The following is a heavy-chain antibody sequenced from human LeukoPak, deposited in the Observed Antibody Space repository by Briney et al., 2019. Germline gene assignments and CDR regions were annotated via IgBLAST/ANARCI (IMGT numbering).Heavy chain of an antibody. D-gene: IGHD3-22*01. J-gene: IGHJ4*02. V-gene: IGHV3-30-3*01. Sequence: GRSLRLSCAASGFIFSSYAMHWVRQAPGKGLEWVAVISYDGSNKYYADSVKGRFTISRDNSKNTLYLQMNSLRAEDTAVYYCARGPGYDSSGYYYDGDYWGQGTLVTVSP. CDR1: GFIFSSYA. CDR2: ISYDGSNK. CDR3: ARGPGYDSSGYYYDGDY.